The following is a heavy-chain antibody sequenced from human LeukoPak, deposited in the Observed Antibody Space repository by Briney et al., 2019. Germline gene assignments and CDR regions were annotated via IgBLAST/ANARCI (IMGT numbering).Heavy chain of an antibody. CDR2: ISGSGGSA. J-gene: IGHJ6*02. V-gene: IGHV3-23*01. D-gene: IGHD3-3*01. CDR3: AAYYDFWSGQGGLYYGMDV. Sequence: GGSLRLSCAASGFTFSSYAMSWVRQAPGKGLEWVSAISGSGGSAYYADSVKGRFTISRDNSKNTLYLQMNSLRAEDTAVYYCAAYYDFWSGQGGLYYGMDVWGQGTTVTVSS. CDR1: GFTFSSYA.